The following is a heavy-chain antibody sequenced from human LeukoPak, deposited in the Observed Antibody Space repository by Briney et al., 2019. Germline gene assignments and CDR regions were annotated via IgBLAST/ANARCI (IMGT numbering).Heavy chain of an antibody. J-gene: IGHJ4*02. CDR1: GFTFSSYG. V-gene: IGHV3-33*06. D-gene: IGHD3-10*01. Sequence: RGSLRLSCAASGFTFSSYGMHWVRQAPGKGLEGVAVIWYEGSNKYYADSVKGRFTISRDNSKNTLYLQMNSLRAEDKAVSYCAKDLGESWGQGTLVTVSS. CDR2: IWYEGSNK. CDR3: AKDLGES.